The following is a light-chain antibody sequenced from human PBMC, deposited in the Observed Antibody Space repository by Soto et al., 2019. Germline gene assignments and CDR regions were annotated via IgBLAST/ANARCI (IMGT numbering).Light chain of an antibody. CDR1: QSVSSN. CDR3: RQYTNWPQN. CDR2: GAS. Sequence: EIVMTQSLATLSVSPGERATLSCRASQSVSSNLAWYQQKPGQAPRLLIYGASTRATGIPARFSGSGSGTEFTLTISSLQSEDFAVYFCRQYTNWPQNFGQGTKLEIK. J-gene: IGKJ2*01. V-gene: IGKV3-15*01.